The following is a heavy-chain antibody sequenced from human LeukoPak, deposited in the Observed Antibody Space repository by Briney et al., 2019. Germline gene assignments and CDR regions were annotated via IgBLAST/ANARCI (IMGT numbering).Heavy chain of an antibody. CDR2: IYYCGST. J-gene: IGHJ4*02. V-gene: IGHV4-59*01. CDR1: GGPISSYY. Sequence: SETLSLTCTVSGGPISSYYWSWMRQPPGKGLEWIGYIYYCGSTNYHPSLKSRVTISVDTSKNQFSLKLSSVTAADTAVYYCARESFSSSGMDYWGQGTLVTVSS. D-gene: IGHD6-13*01. CDR3: ARESFSSSGMDY.